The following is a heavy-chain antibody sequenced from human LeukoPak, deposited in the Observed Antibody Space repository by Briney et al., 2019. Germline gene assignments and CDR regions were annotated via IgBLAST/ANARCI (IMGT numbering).Heavy chain of an antibody. D-gene: IGHD4-17*01. CDR1: GGSFSGYY. CDR3: ARDFGYGDYFFDD. V-gene: IGHV4-59*10. Sequence: SETLSLTCAVYGGSFSGYYWSWIRQPAGEGLEWIGRLHTSGSTHYNPSLKSRVTMSVDTSKNQFSLKLSSVTAADTAVYYCARDFGYGDYFFDDWGQGTLVTVSS. CDR2: LHTSGST. J-gene: IGHJ4*02.